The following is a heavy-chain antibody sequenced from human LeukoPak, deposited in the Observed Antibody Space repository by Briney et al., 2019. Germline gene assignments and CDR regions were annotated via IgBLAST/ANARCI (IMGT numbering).Heavy chain of an antibody. Sequence: GGSLRLSCAASGFTFSSYAMSWVRQAPGKGLEWVSTISGRGGNTYYADSVKGRFTISRDNSKNTLFLQMNSLRAEDTAVYYCASRYSSSWYVLDYWGQGTLVTVSS. D-gene: IGHD6-13*01. CDR2: ISGRGGNT. J-gene: IGHJ4*02. V-gene: IGHV3-23*01. CDR3: ASRYSSSWYVLDY. CDR1: GFTFSSYA.